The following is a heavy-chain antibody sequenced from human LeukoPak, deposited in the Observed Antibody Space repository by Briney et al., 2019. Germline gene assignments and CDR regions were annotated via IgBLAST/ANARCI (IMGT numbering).Heavy chain of an antibody. CDR3: ARDYDLDDYSRYDHFDS. V-gene: IGHV1-2*02. Sequence: ASVKVSCKASGYTFTSYGISWVRQAPGQGLEWMGWINPKSGSTKYTQKFQDRVTMTRDTSINTAYMELSRLTSDDTAVYYCARDYDLDDYSRYDHFDSWGQGTLVTVSS. CDR2: INPKSGST. J-gene: IGHJ4*02. CDR1: GYTFTSYG. D-gene: IGHD4-11*01.